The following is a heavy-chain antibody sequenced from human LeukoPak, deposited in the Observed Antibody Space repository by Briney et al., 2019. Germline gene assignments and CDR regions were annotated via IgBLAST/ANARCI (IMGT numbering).Heavy chain of an antibody. CDR3: ARDLMAAAGSDY. J-gene: IGHJ4*02. D-gene: IGHD6-13*01. CDR2: IYYSGST. CDR1: GGSISSSSYY. Sequence: PSETLSLTCTVSGGSISSSSYYWGWIRQPPGKGLEWIGSIYYSGSTYYNPSLKSRVTISVDTSKNQFSLKLSSVTAADTAVYYCARDLMAAAGSDYWGQGTLVTVSP. V-gene: IGHV4-39*07.